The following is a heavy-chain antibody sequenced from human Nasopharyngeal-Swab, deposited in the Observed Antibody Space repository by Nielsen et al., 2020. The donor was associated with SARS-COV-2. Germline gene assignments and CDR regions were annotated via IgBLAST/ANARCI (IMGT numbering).Heavy chain of an antibody. D-gene: IGHD3-16*01. V-gene: IGHV3-30*03. CDR1: GFTFSSFG. Sequence: GGSLRLSCEASGFTFSSFGMHWVRQAPGKGLEWVAFIAHDASNEYYGDSVKGRFSISRDSSKNTLYLQMDSLRGEDTAVYYCARDAPAHYVAFYWGRGTLVTVSS. CDR2: IAHDASNE. J-gene: IGHJ4*02. CDR3: ARDAPAHYVAFY.